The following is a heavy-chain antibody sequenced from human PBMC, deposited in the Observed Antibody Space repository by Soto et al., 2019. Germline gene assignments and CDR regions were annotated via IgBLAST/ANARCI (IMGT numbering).Heavy chain of an antibody. D-gene: IGHD2-15*01. V-gene: IGHV4-34*01. CDR1: GGSFSGYY. CDR2: INHSGST. CDR3: ARGRGGDIVVVVAATGPGFDY. Sequence: SETLSLTCAVYGGSFSGYYWSWIRQPPGKGLEWIGEINHSGSTNYNPSLKSRVTISVDTSKNQFSLKLSSVTAADTAVYYCARGRGGDIVVVVAATGPGFDYWGQGTLVTVSS. J-gene: IGHJ4*02.